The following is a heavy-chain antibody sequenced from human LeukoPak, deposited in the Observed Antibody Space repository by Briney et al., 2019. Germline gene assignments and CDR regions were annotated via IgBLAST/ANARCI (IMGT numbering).Heavy chain of an antibody. D-gene: IGHD3-10*01. Sequence: PSETLSLTCAVYGGSFSGYYWSWIRQPPGKGLEWIGEINHSGSTNYNPSLKSRVSISVDTSKNQFSLKLSSVTAADTAAYYCASWFGELNTNWFDPWGQGTLVTVSS. CDR3: ASWFGELNTNWFDP. CDR2: INHSGST. J-gene: IGHJ5*02. V-gene: IGHV4-34*01. CDR1: GGSFSGYY.